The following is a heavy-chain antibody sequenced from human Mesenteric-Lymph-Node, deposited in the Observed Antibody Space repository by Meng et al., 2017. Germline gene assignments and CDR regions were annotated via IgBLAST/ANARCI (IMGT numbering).Heavy chain of an antibody. V-gene: IGHV3-7*01. CDR1: GFTFDDYA. Sequence: GESLKISCAASGFTFDDYAMHWVRQAPGKGLEWVANIKQDGSEKYYVDSVKGRFTISRDNAWNSLYLQMNSLRAEDTAVYYCARVGDGYNPIDYWGQGTLVTVSS. CDR2: IKQDGSEK. J-gene: IGHJ4*02. D-gene: IGHD5-24*01. CDR3: ARVGDGYNPIDY.